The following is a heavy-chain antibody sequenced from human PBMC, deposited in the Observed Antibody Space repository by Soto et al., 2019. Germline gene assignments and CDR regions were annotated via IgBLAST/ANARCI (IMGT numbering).Heavy chain of an antibody. CDR1: GFTFSSCV. J-gene: IGHJ4*02. V-gene: IGHV3-23*01. Sequence: GGSLRLSCETSGFTFSSCVMTWVRQAPGKGLGWVAVITKSGDTDYADSVKGRFTISRDNSKNTVYLQMNSLRAEDTAVYYCAKGLLNGRWYAADWGQGALVTVSS. CDR3: AKGLLNGRWYAAD. D-gene: IGHD6-13*01. CDR2: ITKSGDT.